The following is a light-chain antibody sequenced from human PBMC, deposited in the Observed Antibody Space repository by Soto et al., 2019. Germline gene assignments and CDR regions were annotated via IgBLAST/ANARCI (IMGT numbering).Light chain of an antibody. Sequence: EIVLTQYPATLSVSPGERYTLSGLASQSVGNRLAWYQQRPGQALRLLINAASIRATDIPNRISGSGSGTEFTLTISSLQSEDFAVYYCQQYNNWPWTFGQGTKVEIK. J-gene: IGKJ1*01. CDR1: QSVGNR. CDR2: AAS. V-gene: IGKV3-15*01. CDR3: QQYNNWPWT.